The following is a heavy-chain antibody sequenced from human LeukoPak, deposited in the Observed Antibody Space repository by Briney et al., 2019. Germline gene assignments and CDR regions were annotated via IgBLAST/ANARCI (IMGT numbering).Heavy chain of an antibody. V-gene: IGHV3-48*03. CDR2: ISSSGNTI. Sequence: GGSLRLSCAASGFTFSYYDMNWVRQAPGKGLEWISYISSSGNTIYYTDSVKGRFTISRDNDQNSLYLQMNGLRAEDTAVYYCARYTSSWNYYFDSWGQGTLVTVSS. CDR3: ARYTSSWNYYFDS. CDR1: GFTFSYYD. J-gene: IGHJ4*02. D-gene: IGHD6-13*01.